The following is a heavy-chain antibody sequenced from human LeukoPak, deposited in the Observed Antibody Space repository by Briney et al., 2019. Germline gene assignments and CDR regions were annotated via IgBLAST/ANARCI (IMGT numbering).Heavy chain of an antibody. V-gene: IGHV3-30*03. CDR3: ARLSDSISCFGFDV. D-gene: IGHD2-2*01. Sequence: GGSLRLSCAASGFTFSSYGMHWVRQAPGKGLEWVAVISYDRSNKYYADSVKGRFTISRDNSKNTLYLQMNSLRADDTAVYYCARLSDSISCFGFDVWGHGTTVTVSS. CDR1: GFTFSSYG. J-gene: IGHJ3*01. CDR2: ISYDRSNK.